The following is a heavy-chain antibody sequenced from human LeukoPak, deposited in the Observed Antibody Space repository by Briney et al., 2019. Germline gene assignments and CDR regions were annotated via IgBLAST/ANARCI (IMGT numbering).Heavy chain of an antibody. CDR2: IHPKSGGA. D-gene: IGHD3-22*01. CDR3: SRAYYDSSGYFGWGADYYYYYMDV. CDR1: GYTFTANY. Sequence: ASVKVSCKASGYTFTANYIHWVRQAPGQGLEWVGRIHPKSGGANYAQKFRDRVTLTRDTSINTAYMELSGLRSDDAAGYYCSRAYYDSSGYFGWGADYYYYYMDVWGEGTTVTISS. J-gene: IGHJ6*03. V-gene: IGHV1-2*06.